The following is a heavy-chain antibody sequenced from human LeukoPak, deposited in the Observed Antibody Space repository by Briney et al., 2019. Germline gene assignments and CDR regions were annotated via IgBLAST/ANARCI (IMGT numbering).Heavy chain of an antibody. V-gene: IGHV3-21*01. CDR1: GLTFSSSA. CDR3: ATEIRAVQDLYY. J-gene: IGHJ4*02. Sequence: GGSLRLSCAASGLTFSSSAMNWVSQAPGKWLEWVSSITSGSTYMFYADAVKGRFTISRDDAKNSLYLQMNDLRAEDTAVYYCATEIRAVQDLYYWGQGTLVTVSS. D-gene: IGHD3-10*01. CDR2: ITSGSTYM.